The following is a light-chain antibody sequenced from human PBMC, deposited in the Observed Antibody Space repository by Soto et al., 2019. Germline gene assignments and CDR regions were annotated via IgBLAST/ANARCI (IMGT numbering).Light chain of an antibody. V-gene: IGKV1-33*01. J-gene: IGKJ5*01. Sequence: DMEMTHSPSSLSASVGDRVTITCHASQNITNYLNWYQQKPGTAPQLLIYAASNLEAGVPSRFRGSGSGTDFTFTISRLQPEDIATYYCQQYENLRTFGQGTRLEIK. CDR1: QNITNY. CDR3: QQYENLRT. CDR2: AAS.